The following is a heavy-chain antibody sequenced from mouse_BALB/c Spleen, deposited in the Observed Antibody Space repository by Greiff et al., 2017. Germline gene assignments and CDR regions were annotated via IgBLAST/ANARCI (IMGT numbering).Heavy chain of an antibody. Sequence: QVQLQQSGAELVRPGVSVKISCKGSGYTFTDYAMHWVKQSHAKSLEWIGVISTYYGDASYNQKFKGKATMTVDKSSSTAYMELARLTSEDSAIYYCARKTRYAMDYWGQGTSVTVSS. J-gene: IGHJ4*01. CDR2: ISTYYGDA. V-gene: IGHV1S137*01. CDR1: GYTFTDYA. CDR3: ARKTRYAMDY.